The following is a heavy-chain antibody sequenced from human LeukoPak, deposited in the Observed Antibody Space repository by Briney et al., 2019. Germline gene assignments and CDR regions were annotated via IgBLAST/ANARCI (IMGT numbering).Heavy chain of an antibody. CDR2: AHYSGST. CDR3: ARLTGTYYYYYMDV. V-gene: IGHV4-39*07. D-gene: IGHD1-7*01. J-gene: IGHJ6*03. CDR1: GGSISSSCCS. Sequence: SETLSLTCTDSGGSISSSCCSWGWIRQPPGKGLEWIGSAHYSGSTYYNPSLKSRVTISVDTSKNQFSLKLSSVTAADTAVYYCARLTGTYYYYYMDVWGKGTTVTVSS.